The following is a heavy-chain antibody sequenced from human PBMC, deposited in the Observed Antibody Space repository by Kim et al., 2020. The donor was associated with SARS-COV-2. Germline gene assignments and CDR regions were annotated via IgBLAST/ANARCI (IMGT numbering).Heavy chain of an antibody. Sequence: ASVKVSCKASGYTFTSYDINWVRQATGQGLEWMGWMNPNSGNTSYAQKFQGRVTMTRNTSISTAYMELSSLRSEDTAVYYCARHRSSWYPPYYYGMDVWGQGTTVTVSS. J-gene: IGHJ6*02. V-gene: IGHV1-8*01. CDR1: GYTFTSYD. D-gene: IGHD6-13*01. CDR2: MNPNSGNT. CDR3: ARHRSSWYPPYYYGMDV.